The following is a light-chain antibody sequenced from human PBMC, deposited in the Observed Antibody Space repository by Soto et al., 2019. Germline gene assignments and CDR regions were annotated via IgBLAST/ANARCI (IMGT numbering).Light chain of an antibody. V-gene: IGLV2-11*01. CDR2: DVS. CDR1: SSDVGGYNY. Sequence: QSALTQPRSVSGSPGQSVTISCTGTSSDVGGYNYVSWYQQHPGKAPKLIIYDVSKRPSGVPDRFSGSKSGNTASLTISGLQAEDEADYYCCSYAGSVVFGGGTKLTVL. CDR3: CSYAGSVV. J-gene: IGLJ2*01.